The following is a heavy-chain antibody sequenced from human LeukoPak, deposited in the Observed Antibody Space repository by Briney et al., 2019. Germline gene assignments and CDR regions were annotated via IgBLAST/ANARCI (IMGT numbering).Heavy chain of an antibody. Sequence: GGSLRLSCAASGFTFSDYTMNWVRQAPGKGLEWVSSISSRSSYIYYADSVKGRFTISRDNAKNSLYLQMNSLRAEDTAVYYCAKVRGSGSYWGQGTLVTVSS. J-gene: IGHJ4*02. CDR2: ISSRSSYI. CDR3: AKVRGSGSY. D-gene: IGHD3-10*01. CDR1: GFTFSDYT. V-gene: IGHV3-21*04.